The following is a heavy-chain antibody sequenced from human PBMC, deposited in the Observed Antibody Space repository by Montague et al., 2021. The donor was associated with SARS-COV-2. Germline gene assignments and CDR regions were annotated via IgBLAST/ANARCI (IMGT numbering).Heavy chain of an antibody. CDR2: TCYRSEWYF. V-gene: IGHV6-1*01. D-gene: IGHD1-26*01. CDR3: ARYSYSGTYFGLNDAFDI. Sequence: CAISGDSVSSNNAAWNWIRQSPSRGLEWLGRTCYRSEWYFDYAISLRGRITINPDTSKNQFSLQLDSVTIDDTAVYYCARYSYSGTYFGLNDAFDIWGQGTLVTVSS. J-gene: IGHJ3*02. CDR1: GDSVSSNNAA.